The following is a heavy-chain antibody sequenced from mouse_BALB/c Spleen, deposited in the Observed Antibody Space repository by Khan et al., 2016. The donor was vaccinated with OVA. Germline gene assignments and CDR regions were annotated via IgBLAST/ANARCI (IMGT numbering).Heavy chain of an antibody. V-gene: IGHV2-6-1*01. D-gene: IGHD2-10*01. CDR2: LLSDGST. CDR3: ARKPYYHYYAMDY. CDR1: GFSLTNYG. J-gene: IGHJ4*01. Sequence: VQLEESGPGLVAPSQSLSITCTISGFSLTNYGVHWFRQPPGKGQEGLVVLLSDGSTNYNSTSKYRLSFSKDNSKRQDFFKMNSLQTDDTAMYYCARKPYYHYYAMDYWGQGTSVTVSS.